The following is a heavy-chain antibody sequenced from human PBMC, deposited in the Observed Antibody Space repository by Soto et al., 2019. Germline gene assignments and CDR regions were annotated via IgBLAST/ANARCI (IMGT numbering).Heavy chain of an antibody. J-gene: IGHJ4*02. V-gene: IGHV3-23*01. Sequence: EVQLLESGGGLVQPGGSLRLSCAASGFTFSSYAMSWVRQAPGKGLEWVSTISSSGGSTYYADSVKGRFTISRDNSKNTLYLQRNSLRAEDTAVYYCAKGGLGAYSYGSYYFDYWGQGPLVTVSS. CDR3: AKGGLGAYSYGSYYFDY. D-gene: IGHD5-18*01. CDR2: ISSSGGST. CDR1: GFTFSSYA.